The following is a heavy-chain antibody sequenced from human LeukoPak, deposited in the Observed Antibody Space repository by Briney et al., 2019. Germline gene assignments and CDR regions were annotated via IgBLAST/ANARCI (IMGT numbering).Heavy chain of an antibody. Sequence: GGSLRLSCAASGFTFSSYGMSWVRQAPGKGLEWVSAISGSGGSTYYADSVKGRFTISRDNSKNTLYLQMNSLRAEDTAVYYCAKDRYGDGSYYYYYMDVGGKGTTVTVSS. CDR2: ISGSGGST. CDR3: AKDRYGDGSYYYYYMDV. D-gene: IGHD4-17*01. V-gene: IGHV3-23*01. J-gene: IGHJ6*03. CDR1: GFTFSSYG.